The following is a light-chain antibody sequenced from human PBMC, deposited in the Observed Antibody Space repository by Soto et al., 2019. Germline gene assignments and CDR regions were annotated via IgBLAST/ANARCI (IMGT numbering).Light chain of an antibody. CDR1: SSDVGGYNY. CDR3: SSYTRSSTHVV. V-gene: IGLV2-14*01. J-gene: IGLJ2*01. CDR2: EVS. Sequence: QSALTQPASVSGSPGQSITISCTGTSSDVGGYNYVSWYQQHPGKAPKLMIYEVSNRPSGVSNRFSGSKSGNTASLTISGLQAEDEVDYYCSSYTRSSTHVVFGGGTKRPVL.